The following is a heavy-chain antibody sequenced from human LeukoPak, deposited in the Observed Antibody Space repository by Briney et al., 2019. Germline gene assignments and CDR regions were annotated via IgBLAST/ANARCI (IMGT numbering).Heavy chain of an antibody. CDR3: TRYYRGCSSISCSYYFDY. D-gene: IGHD2-2*01. J-gene: IGHJ4*02. CDR2: ISYDGSNK. CDR1: GFTFSSYA. Sequence: PGRSLRLSCAASGFTFSSYAMHWVRQAPGKGLEWVAVISYDGSNKYYADSVKGRFTISRDNAKNSLYLQMNSLRVEDTAVYYCTRYYRGCSSISCSYYFDYWGQGTLVTVSS. V-gene: IGHV3-30-3*01.